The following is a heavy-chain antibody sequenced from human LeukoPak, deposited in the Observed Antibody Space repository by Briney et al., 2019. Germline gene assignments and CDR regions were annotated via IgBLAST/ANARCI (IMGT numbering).Heavy chain of an antibody. CDR2: ISGSGGST. CDR1: GFTFSSYA. D-gene: IGHD3-10*01. CDR3: AKAGYGSGSYYNNWFDP. Sequence: PGGSLRPSCAASGFTFSSYAMSWVRQAPGKGLEWVSAISGSGGSTYYADSVKGRFTISRDNSKNTLYLQMNSLRAEDTAVYYCAKAGYGSGSYYNNWFDPWGQGTLVTVSS. J-gene: IGHJ5*02. V-gene: IGHV3-23*01.